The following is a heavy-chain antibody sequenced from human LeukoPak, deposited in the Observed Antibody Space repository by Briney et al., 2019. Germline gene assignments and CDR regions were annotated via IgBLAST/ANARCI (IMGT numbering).Heavy chain of an antibody. CDR1: GFIFSDFY. CDR2: ISISGTTT. V-gene: IGHV3-11*01. D-gene: IGHD6-13*01. CDR3: AKDILAAGLFFDY. Sequence: KSGGSLRLSCAASGFIFSDFYMGWIRQAPGKGLEWVSYISISGTTTNYADSVKGRFTISRDDARNSLYLQMNSLRAEDTAVYYCAKDILAAGLFFDYWGQGTLVTVSS. J-gene: IGHJ4*02.